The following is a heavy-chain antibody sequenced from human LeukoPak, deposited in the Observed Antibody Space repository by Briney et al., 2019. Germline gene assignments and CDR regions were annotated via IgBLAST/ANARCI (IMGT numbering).Heavy chain of an antibody. J-gene: IGHJ4*02. CDR1: GFTFSNSG. D-gene: IGHD1-26*01. CDR3: AKDRLGAMLYFDY. CDR2: ISTSGSET. Sequence: GGSLRLSCAASGFTFSNSGMSWVRQAPGKGLEWVSAISTSGSETHYADSVKGRFTISRDNSKNTLYLQMDSLRAEDTAVYYCAKDRLGAMLYFDYWGQGTLVTVSS. V-gene: IGHV3-23*01.